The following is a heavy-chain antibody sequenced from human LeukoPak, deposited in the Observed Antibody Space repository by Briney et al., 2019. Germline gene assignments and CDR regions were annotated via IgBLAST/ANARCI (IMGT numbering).Heavy chain of an antibody. V-gene: IGHV3-48*03. CDR1: GFTFSSYE. D-gene: IGHD2-15*01. Sequence: AGGSLRLSCAASGFTFSSYEMNWVRQAPGKGLEWVSYISSSGSTIYYADSVKGRFTISRDNAKNSLYLQMNSLGAEDTAVYYCARDSCSGGSCYSRGFDYWGQGTLVTVSS. CDR2: ISSSGSTI. J-gene: IGHJ4*02. CDR3: ARDSCSGGSCYSRGFDY.